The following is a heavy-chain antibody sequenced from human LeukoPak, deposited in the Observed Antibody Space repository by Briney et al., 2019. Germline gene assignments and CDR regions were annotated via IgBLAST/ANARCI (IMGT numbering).Heavy chain of an antibody. J-gene: IGHJ4*02. D-gene: IGHD2-21*01. CDR1: GFTLSSYA. CDR3: AKAPVTTCSGAYCYPFDY. CDR2: ISVSGNT. Sequence: PGGSLRLSCAASGFTLSSYAMSGVRQAPGKGLEWVSAISVSGNTYHADSVKGRFTISRDSSKNTLYLQMNRLRAEDAAVYYCAKAPVTTCSGAYCYPFDYWGQGTLVTVSS. V-gene: IGHV3-23*01.